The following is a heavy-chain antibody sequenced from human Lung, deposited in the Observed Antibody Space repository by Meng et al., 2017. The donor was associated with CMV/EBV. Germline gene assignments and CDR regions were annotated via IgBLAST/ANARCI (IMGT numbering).Heavy chain of an antibody. Sequence: LXCSVSGDSTTMTNYYWGWIRQPPGGGLEWIATIYYSGKTYYNPSLKSRVTISLDTSKSQFSLRLQSVTAADRAVYYCAREKYLRFAEFPPNAFDLWGQGTIVTVSS. D-gene: IGHD3-10*01. V-gene: IGHV4-39*07. J-gene: IGHJ3*01. CDR3: AREKYLRFAEFPPNAFDL. CDR1: GDSTTMTNYY. CDR2: IYYSGKT.